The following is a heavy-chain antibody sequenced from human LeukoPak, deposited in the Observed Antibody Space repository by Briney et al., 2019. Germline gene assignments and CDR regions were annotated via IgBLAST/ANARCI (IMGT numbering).Heavy chain of an antibody. J-gene: IGHJ4*02. CDR1: GVSISSGGYY. CDR2: IYYSGRI. D-gene: IGHD5-24*01. V-gene: IGHV4-31*03. CDR3: ARDRDGYNYIDY. Sequence: SETLSRTCTVSGVSISSGGYYWSWIRQHPGKGLEWIGYIYYSGRIYYNPSLKSRVTIPVDTSKNQVSLKLSSVTAADTAVYYCARDRDGYNYIDYWGQGTLVTVSS.